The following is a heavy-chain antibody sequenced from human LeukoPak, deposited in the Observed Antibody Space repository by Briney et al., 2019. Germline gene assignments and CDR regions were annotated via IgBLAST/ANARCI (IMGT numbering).Heavy chain of an antibody. CDR2: INWGGGSK. J-gene: IGHJ4*02. Sequence: SGGSLRLSCAASGFTFDEYGMRCVRQAPGRGLEWVSSINWGGGSKAYADSVQGRFTISRDNAKNSLHLQMKSLRAEDTALYYCARDSFSGSSLDYWGQGTLVTVSS. D-gene: IGHD1-26*01. CDR3: ARDSFSGSSLDY. CDR1: GFTFDEYG. V-gene: IGHV3-20*04.